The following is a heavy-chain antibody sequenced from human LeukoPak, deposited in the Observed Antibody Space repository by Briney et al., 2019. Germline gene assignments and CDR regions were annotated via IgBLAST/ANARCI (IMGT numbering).Heavy chain of an antibody. CDR2: ISGSGGST. V-gene: IGHV3-23*01. D-gene: IGHD4-11*01. CDR3: AKDKYSNYEGPTFDY. J-gene: IGHJ4*02. CDR1: GFTFSSYA. Sequence: GGSLRLSCAASGFTFSSYAMSWVRQAPGKGLEWVSAISGSGGSTYYADSVKGRFTISRDNSKNTLYLQMNGLRAEDTALYYCAKDKYSNYEGPTFDYWGQGTLVTVSS.